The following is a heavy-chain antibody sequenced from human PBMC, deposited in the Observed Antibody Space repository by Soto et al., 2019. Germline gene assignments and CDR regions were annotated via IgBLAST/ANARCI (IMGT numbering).Heavy chain of an antibody. CDR2: INAGNGNT. J-gene: IGHJ4*02. Sequence: ASVKVSCKASGYTFTSYAMHWVRQAPGQRLEWMGWINAGNGNTKYSQKFQGRVTITRDTSASTAYMELSSLRFEDTAVYYCARAYYDYVWGSATQYYFDYWGQGTLVTVSS. D-gene: IGHD3-16*01. CDR1: GYTFTSYA. CDR3: ARAYYDYVWGSATQYYFDY. V-gene: IGHV1-3*01.